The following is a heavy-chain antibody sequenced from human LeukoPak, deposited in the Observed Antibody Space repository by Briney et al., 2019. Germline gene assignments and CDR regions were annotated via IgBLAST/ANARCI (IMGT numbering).Heavy chain of an antibody. CDR2: IYSGGTT. Sequence: GGSLRLSCAASGFTVSSNYMSWVRQAPGKGLEWVSVIYSGGTTYYADSMKDRFTISRDNSKNTLYLQMNSLRAADTAVYYCATESPSCGGDCFGYWGQGTLVTVSS. J-gene: IGHJ4*02. V-gene: IGHV3-53*01. CDR1: GFTVSSNY. D-gene: IGHD2-21*01. CDR3: ATESPSCGGDCFGY.